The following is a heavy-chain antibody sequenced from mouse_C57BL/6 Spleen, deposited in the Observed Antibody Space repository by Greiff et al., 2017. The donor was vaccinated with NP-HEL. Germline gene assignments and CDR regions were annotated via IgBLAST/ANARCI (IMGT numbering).Heavy chain of an antibody. D-gene: IGHD1-1*01. Sequence: VQLQQSGAELVRPGTSVKVSCKASGYAFTNYLIEWVKQRPGQGLEWIGVINPASGGTNYNEKFKGKATLTADKSSSTAYMQRSSLTSEDSAVYVCARKGDYYYWGQGTSVTVAS. J-gene: IGHJ4*01. V-gene: IGHV1-54*01. CDR1: GYAFTNYL. CDR3: ARKGDYYY. CDR2: INPASGGT.